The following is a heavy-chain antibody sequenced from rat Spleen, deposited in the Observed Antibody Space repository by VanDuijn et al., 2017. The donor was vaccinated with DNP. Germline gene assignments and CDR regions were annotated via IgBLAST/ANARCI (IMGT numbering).Heavy chain of an antibody. D-gene: IGHD1-9*01. CDR1: GFSLTDYS. CDR2: ISGGGST. J-gene: IGHJ2*01. Sequence: QVQLKESGPGMVQPSQTLSLTCTVSGFSLTDYSVHWVRQPPGKVLEWIAAISGGGSTYYNSALKSRLSISRDTSKSQVFLKMDSLRSEDTATYYCAKYYGYNSYFFDYWGQGVLVTVSS. CDR3: AKYYGYNSYFFDY. V-gene: IGHV2-6*01.